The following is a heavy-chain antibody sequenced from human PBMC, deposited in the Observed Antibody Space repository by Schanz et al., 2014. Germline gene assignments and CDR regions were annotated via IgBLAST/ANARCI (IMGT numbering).Heavy chain of an antibody. J-gene: IGHJ6*02. Sequence: DVQLLESGGGLVQPGGSLRLSCAASGFTFNSYAMTWVRQAPGKGLEWVSSISHSGGSKYYADSVKGRFTISRDNSENTLYRQMNSRSADDTAVFYCAKGMGYCSGGACYGYYYYGLDVGGQGTTVTVSS. CDR2: ISHSGGSK. CDR1: GFTFNSYA. V-gene: IGHV3-23*01. CDR3: AKGMGYCSGGACYGYYYYGLDV. D-gene: IGHD2-15*01.